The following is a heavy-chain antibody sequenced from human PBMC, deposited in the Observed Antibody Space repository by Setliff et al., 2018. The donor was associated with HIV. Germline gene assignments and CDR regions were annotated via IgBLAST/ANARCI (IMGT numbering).Heavy chain of an antibody. V-gene: IGHV3-48*04. J-gene: IGHJ6*02. CDR2: INTATVTTT. Sequence: GGSLRLSCAASGFSFSSYSMNWVRQAPGKGLEWIAYINTATVTTTVYYADSVKGRFTISRDNTKNSLYLQMDSLRAEDTTVYYCARKLQPGYGMDVWGQGTTVTVSS. D-gene: IGHD5-18*01. CDR3: ARKLQPGYGMDV. CDR1: GFSFSSYS.